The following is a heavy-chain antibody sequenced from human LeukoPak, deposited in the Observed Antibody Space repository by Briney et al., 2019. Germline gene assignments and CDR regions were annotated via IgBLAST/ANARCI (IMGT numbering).Heavy chain of an antibody. CDR3: ARDLSGYGATRFDY. D-gene: IGHD6-25*01. CDR1: GFTFSSYS. Sequence: PGGSLRLSCAASGFTFSSYSMNWVRQAPGKGLEWVSYISSGSSTICYADSVKGRFTISRDNAKNSLFLQMNSLRAEDTAVYYCARDLSGYGATRFDYWGQGTLVTVSS. J-gene: IGHJ4*02. V-gene: IGHV3-48*01. CDR2: ISSGSSTI.